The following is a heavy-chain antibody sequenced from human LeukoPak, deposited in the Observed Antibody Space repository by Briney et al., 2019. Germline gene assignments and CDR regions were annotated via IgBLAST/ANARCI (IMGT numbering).Heavy chain of an antibody. V-gene: IGHV3-48*01. CDR1: GFTFSSYS. J-gene: IGHJ4*02. D-gene: IGHD3-22*01. Sequence: GGSLRLSCAVSGFTFSSYSMNWVRQAPGKGLEWVSYISSSSSTIYYADSVKGRITISRDNAKNSLYLQMNSLRAEDTAVYYCATDAVWGYYDSSGYFPLDYWGQGTLVTVSS. CDR3: ATDAVWGYYDSSGYFPLDY. CDR2: ISSSSSTI.